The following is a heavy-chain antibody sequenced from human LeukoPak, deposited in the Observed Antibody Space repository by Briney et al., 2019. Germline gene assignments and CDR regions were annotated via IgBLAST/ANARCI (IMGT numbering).Heavy chain of an antibody. CDR1: GFTFRTYG. CDR3: VREPTSSGDWGMDV. J-gene: IGHJ6*02. Sequence: PGRSLRRSCAASGFTFRTYGMHWVRQAPGKGLEWVAVIWGDGSEKYYADSVKGRFTISRDNSKNTLYLQMDSLRAEDTAVYYCVREPTSSGDWGMDVWGQGTTVTVSS. D-gene: IGHD2-21*02. CDR2: IWGDGSEK. V-gene: IGHV3-33*01.